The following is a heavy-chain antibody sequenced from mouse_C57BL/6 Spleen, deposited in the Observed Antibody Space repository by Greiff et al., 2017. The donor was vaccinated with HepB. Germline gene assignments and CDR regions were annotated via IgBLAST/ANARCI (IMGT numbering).Heavy chain of an antibody. V-gene: IGHV1-67*01. CDR2: ISTYYGDA. J-gene: IGHJ1*03. CDR3: ARKGIYYGNYFDV. Sequence: VKLQESGPELVRPGVSVKISCKGSGYTFTDYAMHWVKQSHAKSLEWIGVISTYYGDASYNQKFKDKATMTVDKSSSTAYMEPARLTSEDSAVYYCARKGIYYGNYFDVWGTGTTVTVSS. D-gene: IGHD2-1*01. CDR1: GYTFTDYA.